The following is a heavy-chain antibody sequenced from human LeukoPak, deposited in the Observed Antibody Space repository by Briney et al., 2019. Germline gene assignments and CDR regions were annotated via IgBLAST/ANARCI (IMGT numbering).Heavy chain of an antibody. Sequence: GGSLRLSCAASGFTFSSYAMSWVRQAPGKGLEWVSAISGSGGSTYYADSVKGRFTISRDNSKNTLYLQMNSLRAEDTAVYYCAKGLGFHLWFGEGWFDPGAREPWSPSPQ. J-gene: IGHJ5*02. CDR3: AKGLGFHLWFGEGWFDP. V-gene: IGHV3-23*01. CDR2: ISGSGGST. D-gene: IGHD3-10*01. CDR1: GFTFSSYA.